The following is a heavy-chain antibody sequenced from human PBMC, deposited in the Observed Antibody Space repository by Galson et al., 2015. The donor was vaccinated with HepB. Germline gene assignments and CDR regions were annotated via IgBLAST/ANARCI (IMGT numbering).Heavy chain of an antibody. V-gene: IGHV3-48*04. CDR2: IGNSGNTI. Sequence: SLRLSCAASGFTFNRYSMNWVRQAPGKGLEWVSYIGNSGNTIYYADSVKGRFTISRDNAKNSLYLQMNSLRAEDTALYYCARDQIYDFWGQGTLVTVSS. J-gene: IGHJ4*02. CDR3: ARDQIYDF. CDR1: GFTFNRYS. D-gene: IGHD3-3*01.